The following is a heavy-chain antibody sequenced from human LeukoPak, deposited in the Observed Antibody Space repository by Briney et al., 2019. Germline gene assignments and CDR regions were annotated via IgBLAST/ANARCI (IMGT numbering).Heavy chain of an antibody. V-gene: IGHV3-11*01. D-gene: IGHD3-16*02. CDR2: ISSSGSTI. CDR1: GFTFSYYY. Sequence: AGGSLRLSCAASGFTFSYYYMSWIRQAPGKGLEWVSYISSSGSTIYYADSVKGRFTISRDNAKNSLYLQMNSLRAEDTAVYYCARDMRVWGSYRYTRAFDIWGQGTLVTVSS. CDR3: ARDMRVWGSYRYTRAFDI. J-gene: IGHJ3*02.